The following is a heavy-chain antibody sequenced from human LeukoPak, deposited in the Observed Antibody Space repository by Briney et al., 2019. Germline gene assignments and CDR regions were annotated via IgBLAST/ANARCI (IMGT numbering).Heavy chain of an antibody. CDR2: IIPMLRSS. CDR3: ARELSAAAPYYLDV. V-gene: IGHV1-69*16. Sequence: SVKVSCKASGGTFGGYTISWVRQAPGQGLEWMGGIIPMLRSSTYAQSFQGRLTITTDESTTTVHMELRSLRSEDTAVYYCARELSAAAPYYLDVWGKGTTVTVSS. D-gene: IGHD6-25*01. CDR1: GGTFGGYT. J-gene: IGHJ6*03.